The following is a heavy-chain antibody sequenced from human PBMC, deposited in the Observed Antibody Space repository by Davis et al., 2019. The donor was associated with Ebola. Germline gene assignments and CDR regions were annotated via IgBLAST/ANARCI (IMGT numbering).Heavy chain of an antibody. V-gene: IGHV3-7*01. D-gene: IGHD5-12*01. CDR3: ARDLAVATIH. CDR2: INQDGSEK. CDR1: GFTLSSYS. J-gene: IGHJ4*02. Sequence: PGGSLRLSCAASGFTLSSYSMNWVRQAPGKGLEWVANINQDGSEKYYVDSVKGRFTISRDNAKNSLYLQMNSLRAEDTAVYYCARDLAVATIHWGQGTLVTVSS.